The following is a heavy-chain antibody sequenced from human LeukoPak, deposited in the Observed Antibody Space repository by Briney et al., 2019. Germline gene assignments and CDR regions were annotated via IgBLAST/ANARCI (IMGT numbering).Heavy chain of an antibody. D-gene: IGHD6-13*01. CDR3: AKDNVAAAGRYFDY. V-gene: IGHV3-74*01. CDR2: INTDGRST. Sequence: GSLRLSCAASGFTFSNYYMHWVRRAPGKGLVWVSRINTDGRSTDYADSVKGRFTISRDNSKNTLYLQMHSLRAEDTAVYYCAKDNVAAAGRYFDYWGQGTLVTVSS. J-gene: IGHJ4*02. CDR1: GFTFSNYY.